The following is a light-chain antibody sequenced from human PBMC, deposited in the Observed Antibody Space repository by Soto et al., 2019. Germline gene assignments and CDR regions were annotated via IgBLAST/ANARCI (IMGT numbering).Light chain of an antibody. Sequence: EIVMTQSPATLPVSPGERATLSCRASQSVSSDLAWYQQKPGQPPRLLIYRTSTRATGIPARFSGSGSGTEFTLTISSMQSEDFAVYYCQQYYNWLTLGGGTKVDIK. CDR3: QQYYNWLT. CDR2: RTS. CDR1: QSVSSD. V-gene: IGKV3-15*01. J-gene: IGKJ4*01.